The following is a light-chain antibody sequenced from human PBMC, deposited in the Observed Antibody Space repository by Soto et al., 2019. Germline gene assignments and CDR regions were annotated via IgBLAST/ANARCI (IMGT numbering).Light chain of an antibody. CDR1: QRISSMY. V-gene: IGKV3-20*01. CDR3: HQYAIPPQT. Sequence: IMLTQSPGTLSLSPGERATLSCRASQRISSMYLAWYQQKPGRAPRLIIYGASRRATGIPERFSGSESGTDFTLTISRLEPEDFAVYYCHQYAIPPQTFGRGTKVDTK. CDR2: GAS. J-gene: IGKJ1*01.